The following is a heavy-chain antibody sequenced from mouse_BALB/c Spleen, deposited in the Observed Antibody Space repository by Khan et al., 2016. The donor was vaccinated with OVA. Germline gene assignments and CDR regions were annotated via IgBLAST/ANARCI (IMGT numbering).Heavy chain of an antibody. D-gene: IGHD2-14*01. CDR2: IYPGDGDT. Sequence: QVQLQQSGAELARPGASVKLSCKASGYTFTTYWMQWVKQRPGQGLEWIGTIYPGDGDTRYTQKFKGKATLTADKSSSTAYMQLNSLASEDSAVYYCARYRYDYFDYWGQGTTLTVSS. CDR1: GYTFTTYW. CDR3: ARYRYDYFDY. V-gene: IGHV1-87*01. J-gene: IGHJ2*01.